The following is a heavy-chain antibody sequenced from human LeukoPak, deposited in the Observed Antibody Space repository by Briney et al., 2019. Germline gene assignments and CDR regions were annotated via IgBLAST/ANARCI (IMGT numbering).Heavy chain of an antibody. CDR2: INPNSGGT. CDR3: ARSVVLWFGEALGY. J-gene: IGHJ4*02. V-gene: IGHV1-2*02. Sequence: GASVKVSCKASGYTFTGYYMHWVRQAPGQGLEWKGGINPNSGGTNYAQKFQGRVTMTRDTSISTAYMEPSRLRSDDTAVYYCARSVVLWFGEALGYWGQGTLVTVSS. D-gene: IGHD3-10*01. CDR1: GYTFTGYY.